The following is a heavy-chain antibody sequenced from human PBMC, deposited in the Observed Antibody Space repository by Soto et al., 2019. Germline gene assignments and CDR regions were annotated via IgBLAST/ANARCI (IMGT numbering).Heavy chain of an antibody. Sequence: QVQLVQSGAEMKKPGASVKVSCKASGYTFPSYGISWVRQAPGQGLEWMGWISAYNGNTHFAQKFQGRVTMTTDTSTPTAYIELRGLRSDDTAVYYSARTPAGGSSTLWGQGTLVTVSS. J-gene: IGHJ4*02. CDR3: ARTPAGGSSTL. CDR1: GYTFPSYG. CDR2: ISAYNGNT. D-gene: IGHD1-26*01. V-gene: IGHV1-18*01.